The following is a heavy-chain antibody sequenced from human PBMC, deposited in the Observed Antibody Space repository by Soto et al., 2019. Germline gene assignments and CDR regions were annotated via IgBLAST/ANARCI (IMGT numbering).Heavy chain of an antibody. V-gene: IGHV1-69*12. D-gene: IGHD3-3*01. CDR3: ARDGDPGYSFWSGPLGGGRFDP. J-gene: IGHJ5*02. CDR2: IVPLFGTA. Sequence: QVQLVQSGAEVKEHGSSVNVSCKTSGATFGNTAVTWVRQAPGQGLEWIGGIVPLFGTANYAQKFRGRVTITADESTSTAYMELSSLRTDDTAVYYCARDGDPGYSFWSGPLGGGRFDPWGQGTLVTVSS. CDR1: GATFGNTA.